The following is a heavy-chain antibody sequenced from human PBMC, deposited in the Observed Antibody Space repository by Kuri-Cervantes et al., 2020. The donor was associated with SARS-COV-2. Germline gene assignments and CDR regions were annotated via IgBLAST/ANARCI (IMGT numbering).Heavy chain of an antibody. CDR1: GFSLSNARMG. CDR2: IYYSGST. CDR3: ARVGEYSSSLDY. Sequence: SGPTLVKPTETLTLTCTVSGFSLSNARMGVSWIRQPPGKGLEWIGYIYYSGSTNYNPSLKSRVTISVDTSKNQFSLKLSSVTAADTAVYYCARVGEYSSSLDYWGQGTLVTVSS. J-gene: IGHJ4*02. V-gene: IGHV4-61*01. D-gene: IGHD6-13*01.